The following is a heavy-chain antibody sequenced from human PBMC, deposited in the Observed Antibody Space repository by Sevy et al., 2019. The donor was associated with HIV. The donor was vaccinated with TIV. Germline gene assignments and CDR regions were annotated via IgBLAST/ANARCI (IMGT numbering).Heavy chain of an antibody. V-gene: IGHV1-18*01. Sequence: ASVKVSCKASGYTFTSFGISWVRQAPGQGLEWVGWISVYNGKINYAQNFQGRVTMTTDTSTRTAYMELKSLRSDDTAVYYCARRGVFDFDTSGFLSPWGQGTLVTVSS. CDR2: ISVYNGKI. J-gene: IGHJ5*02. CDR3: ARRGVFDFDTSGFLSP. D-gene: IGHD3-22*01. CDR1: GYTFTSFG.